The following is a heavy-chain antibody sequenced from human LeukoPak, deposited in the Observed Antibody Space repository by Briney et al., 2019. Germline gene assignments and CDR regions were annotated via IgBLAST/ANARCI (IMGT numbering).Heavy chain of an antibody. CDR2: IWYDGSNK. J-gene: IGHJ5*02. D-gene: IGHD4-17*01. CDR3: AREDYGDSEYNWFDP. Sequence: GGSLRLSCAASGFTFSSYGMHWVRQAPGKGLEWVAVIWYDGSNKYYADSVKGRFTISRDNSKNTLYLQMNSLRAEDTAVYYCAREDYGDSEYNWFDPWGQGTLATVSS. V-gene: IGHV3-33*01. CDR1: GFTFSSYG.